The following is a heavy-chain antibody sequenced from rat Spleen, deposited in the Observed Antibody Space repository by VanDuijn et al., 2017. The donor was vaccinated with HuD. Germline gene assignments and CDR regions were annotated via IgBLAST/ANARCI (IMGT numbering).Heavy chain of an antibody. D-gene: IGHD1-12*02. Sequence: EVQLVESGGGFVQPGGSMKLSCAPSGFTFSNFDMAWVRQTPTKGLEWVASINFDGSGTYYRDSVKGRFTFSRDNAKSILYLQMDRLRAEDTATYYCSRLAYYYDGSYFYDFDFGGQGVMVTVSS. V-gene: IGHV5-25*01. J-gene: IGHJ2*01. CDR2: INFDGSGT. CDR3: SRLAYYYDGSYFYDFDF. CDR1: GFTFSNFD.